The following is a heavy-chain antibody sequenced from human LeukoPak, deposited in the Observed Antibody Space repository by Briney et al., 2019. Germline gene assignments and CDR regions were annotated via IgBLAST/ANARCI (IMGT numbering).Heavy chain of an antibody. CDR3: ARVPYNWNYGAYFDY. CDR2: INHSGST. J-gene: IGHJ4*02. D-gene: IGHD1-7*01. Sequence: SETLSLTCAVYGGSFSGYYWSWIRQPPGKGLEWIGEINHSGSTNYNPSLKSRVTIPVGTSKNQFSLKLSSVTAADTAVYYCARVPYNWNYGAYFDYWGQGTLVTVSS. CDR1: GGSFSGYY. V-gene: IGHV4-34*01.